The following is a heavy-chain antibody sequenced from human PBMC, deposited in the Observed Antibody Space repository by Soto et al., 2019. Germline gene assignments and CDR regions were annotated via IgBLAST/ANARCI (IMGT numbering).Heavy chain of an antibody. D-gene: IGHD2-15*01. CDR2: IYHSGST. CDR1: GGSISSGGYS. Sequence: SETLSLTCAVSGGSISSGGYSWSWFRQPPGKGLEWIGYIYHSGSTYYNPSLKSRVTISVDRSKNHFSLKLSSVTAADTAVYYCARVEGYCSGGSCYNDYRGQGTLVTVSS. J-gene: IGHJ4*02. CDR3: ARVEGYCSGGSCYNDY. V-gene: IGHV4-30-2*01.